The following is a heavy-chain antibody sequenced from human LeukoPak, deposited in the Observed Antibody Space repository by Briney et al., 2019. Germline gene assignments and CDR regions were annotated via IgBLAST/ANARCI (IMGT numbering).Heavy chain of an antibody. V-gene: IGHV3-7*01. CDR2: MREDGTEI. CDR1: GFPFNVQT. CDR3: VRGGATGGRFEN. J-gene: IGHJ4*02. D-gene: IGHD1-26*01. Sequence: GGYLRLPCAASGFPFNVQTMSWVRQAPGKGLDWVASMREDGTEIYYVDSVKGRFTISRDNPKNSLYLQMNSLRAEDTAVYYCVRGGATGGRFENWGQGTPVTVSS.